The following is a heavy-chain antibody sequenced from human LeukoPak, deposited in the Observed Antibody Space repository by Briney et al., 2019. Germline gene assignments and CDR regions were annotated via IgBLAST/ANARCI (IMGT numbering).Heavy chain of an antibody. CDR3: AAYSTVTRYYYMDV. CDR1: GGSISSSRDY. V-gene: IGHV4-39*01. J-gene: IGHJ6*03. CDR2: IYYSGST. Sequence: PSETLSLTCTVSGGSISSSRDYWAWLRQPPGKGLEWIANIYYSGSTYYNPSLKSRVTISVDTSKNQFSLKLSSVTAADTAVYYCAAYSTVTRYYYMDVWGKGTTVTISS. D-gene: IGHD4-11*01.